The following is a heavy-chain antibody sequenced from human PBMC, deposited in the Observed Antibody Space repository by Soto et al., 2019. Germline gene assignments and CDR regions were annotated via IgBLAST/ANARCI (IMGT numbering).Heavy chain of an antibody. D-gene: IGHD1-26*01. CDR2: ISYDGSNK. Sequence: RGYLRLSCAAYGFTLSSYCMHWVRQAPGKGLEWVALISYDGSNKYYADSVKGRFSISRDNSKNTLYLQMNSLRAGDTAVYYCAKDRLRGGFLTTATTNGMDVWSQGSTVTGSS. CDR1: GFTLSSYC. J-gene: IGHJ6*02. V-gene: IGHV3-30*18. CDR3: AKDRLRGGFLTTATTNGMDV.